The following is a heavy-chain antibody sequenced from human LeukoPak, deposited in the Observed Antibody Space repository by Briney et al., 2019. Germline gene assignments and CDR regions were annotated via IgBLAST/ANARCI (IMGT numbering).Heavy chain of an antibody. Sequence: GRSLRLSCAASGFTFSSYAMHWVRQAPGKGLEWVSAVSGSGGSTHYADSVKGRFTISRDNSKNTLYLQMNSLRAEDTAVYYCATHTKGYSSSWYEYYFDYWGQGTLVTVSS. D-gene: IGHD6-13*01. J-gene: IGHJ4*02. CDR3: ATHTKGYSSSWYEYYFDY. CDR2: VSGSGGST. CDR1: GFTFSSYA. V-gene: IGHV3-23*01.